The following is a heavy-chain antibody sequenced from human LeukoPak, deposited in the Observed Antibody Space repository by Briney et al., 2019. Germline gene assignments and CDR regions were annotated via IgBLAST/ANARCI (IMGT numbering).Heavy chain of an antibody. V-gene: IGHV3-7*04. CDR1: RFTFSNYW. CDR2: IKPDGSEK. J-gene: IGHJ3*01. Sequence: GGSLRLSCAASRFTFSNYWMSWVRQAPGKGLEWVANIKPDGSEKYCVDSVKGRFSISRDNVGNTLYLQMNSLRVGDTALYYCARGDFWSGDYTDAFDVWGQGTMVTVSS. CDR3: ARGDFWSGDYTDAFDV. D-gene: IGHD3-3*01.